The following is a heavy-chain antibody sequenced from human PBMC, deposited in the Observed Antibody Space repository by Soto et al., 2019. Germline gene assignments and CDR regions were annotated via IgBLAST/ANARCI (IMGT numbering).Heavy chain of an antibody. D-gene: IGHD6-19*01. CDR3: AKEGTSGLYHFDY. Sequence: PGGSLRLSCAASGFTFSNYAMNWVRQAPGKGLEWVSTISGSGGSPYYADSVKGRFTISRDNSKNTLYLQMNSLRAGDSAIYYCAKEGTSGLYHFDYWGQGTLVTVSS. V-gene: IGHV3-23*01. J-gene: IGHJ4*02. CDR2: ISGSGGSP. CDR1: GFTFSNYA.